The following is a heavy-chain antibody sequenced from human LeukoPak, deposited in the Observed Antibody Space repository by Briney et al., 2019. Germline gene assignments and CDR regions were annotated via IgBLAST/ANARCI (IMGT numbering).Heavy chain of an antibody. J-gene: IGHJ4*02. V-gene: IGHV3-53*01. CDR3: ARDLNYDSAY. CDR1: GFTVSSNY. CDR2: IYSGGST. Sequence: PGGSPRLSCAASGFTVSSNYMSWVRQAPGKGLEWVSVIYSGGSTYYADSVKGRFTISRDNSKNTVYLQMNSLRAEDTAVYYCARDLNYDSAYWGQGTLVTVSS. D-gene: IGHD3-22*01.